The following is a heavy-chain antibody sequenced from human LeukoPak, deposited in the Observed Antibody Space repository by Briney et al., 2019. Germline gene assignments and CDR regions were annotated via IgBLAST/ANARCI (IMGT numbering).Heavy chain of an antibody. D-gene: IGHD3-3*01. CDR3: ASLGTSYDFWSGYQENDY. CDR1: GGSFSGYY. Sequence: PSETLSLTCAVYGGSFSGYYWSWIRQPPGKGLEWIGEINHSGSTNYNPSLKSRVTISVDTSKNQFSLKLSSVTAADTAVYYCASLGTSYDFWSGYQENDYWGQGTLVTVSS. V-gene: IGHV4-34*01. CDR2: INHSGST. J-gene: IGHJ4*02.